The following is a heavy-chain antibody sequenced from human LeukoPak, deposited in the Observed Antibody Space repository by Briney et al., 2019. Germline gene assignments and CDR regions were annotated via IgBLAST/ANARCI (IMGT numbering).Heavy chain of an antibody. CDR3: ARAEGHYYDSSGYYLDY. J-gene: IGHJ4*02. CDR1: GFNFRAYW. CDR2: IHQHGSKE. V-gene: IGHV3-7*01. Sequence: GGSLRLSCTTSGFNFRAYWMGWVRQAPGKGLEWVANIHQHGSKENYLDSVKGRFTISRDNAKSSIYLQMNSLRAEDTAVYYCARAEGHYYDSSGYYLDYWGQGTLVTVSS. D-gene: IGHD3-22*01.